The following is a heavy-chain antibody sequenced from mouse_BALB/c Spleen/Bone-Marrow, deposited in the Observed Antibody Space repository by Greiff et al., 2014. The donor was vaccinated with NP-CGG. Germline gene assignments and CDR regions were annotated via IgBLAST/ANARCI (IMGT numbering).Heavy chain of an antibody. J-gene: IGHJ2*01. Sequence: ELARPGASVKMSCKASGYTFTSYTMHWVKQRPGQGLEWIGYINPSSGYTNYNQKFKDKATLTADKSSSTAYTQLSSLTSEDSAVYYCARGGNFDYWGQGTTLTVSS. D-gene: IGHD1-1*01. CDR1: GYTFTSYT. CDR3: ARGGNFDY. V-gene: IGHV1-4*01. CDR2: INPSSGYT.